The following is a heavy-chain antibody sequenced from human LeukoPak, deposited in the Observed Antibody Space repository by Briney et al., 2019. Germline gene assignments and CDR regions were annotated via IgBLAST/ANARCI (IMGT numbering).Heavy chain of an antibody. CDR3: AIAPWKYYDFWSGPIPNWFDP. CDR1: GDSISSSSYY. V-gene: IGHV4-39*07. CDR2: IYYSGST. D-gene: IGHD3-3*01. J-gene: IGHJ5*02. Sequence: SETLSLTCTVSGDSISSSSYYWGWIRQPPGKGLEWIGSIYYSGSTYYNPSLKSRVTISVDTSKNQFSLKLSSVTAADTAVYYCAIAPWKYYDFWSGPIPNWFDPWGQGTLVTVSS.